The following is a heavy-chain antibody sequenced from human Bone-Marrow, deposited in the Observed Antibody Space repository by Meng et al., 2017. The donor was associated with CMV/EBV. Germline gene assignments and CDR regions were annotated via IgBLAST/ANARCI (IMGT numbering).Heavy chain of an antibody. D-gene: IGHD2-2*03. CDR2: ISGSGGST. CDR1: TFSSYA. J-gene: IGHJ4*02. Sequence: TFSSYAMSWVRQAPGKGLEWVSAISGSGGSTYYADSVKGRFTISRDNSKNTLYLQMNSLRAEDTAVYYCAKEYGAGYCSSTSCSTDYWGQGTLVTVSS. CDR3: AKEYGAGYCSSTSCSTDY. V-gene: IGHV3-23*01.